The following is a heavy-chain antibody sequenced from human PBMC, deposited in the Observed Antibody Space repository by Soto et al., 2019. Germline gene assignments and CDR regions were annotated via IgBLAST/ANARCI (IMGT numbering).Heavy chain of an antibody. D-gene: IGHD6-19*01. CDR3: AKISLYSSGWY. CDR2: ISGSGGST. J-gene: IGHJ4*02. CDR1: GFTFSSYA. Sequence: SLRLACAASGFTFSSYAMSWVRQAPGKGLEWVSAISGSGGSTYYADSVKGRFTISRDNSKNTLYLQMNSLRAEDTAVYYCAKISLYSSGWYWGQGTLVTVSS. V-gene: IGHV3-23*01.